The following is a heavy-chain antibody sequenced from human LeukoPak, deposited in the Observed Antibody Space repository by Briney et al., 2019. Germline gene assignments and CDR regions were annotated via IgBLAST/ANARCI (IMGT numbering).Heavy chain of an antibody. J-gene: IGHJ4*02. CDR2: INPNSGGT. CDR3: ARASSGWYYFDY. D-gene: IGHD6-19*01. CDR1: GYTFTGYY. Sequence: GASVKVSCKAPGYTFTGYYMHWVRQAPGQGLEWMGRINPNSGGTNYAQKFQGRVTMTRDTSISTAYMELSRLRSDDTAVYYCARASSGWYYFDYWGQGTLVTVSS. V-gene: IGHV1-2*06.